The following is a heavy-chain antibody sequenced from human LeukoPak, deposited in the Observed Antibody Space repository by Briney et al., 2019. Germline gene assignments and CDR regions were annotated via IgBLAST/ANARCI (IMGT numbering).Heavy chain of an antibody. CDR2: MNPNSGNT. CDR3: ARGQVFDP. CDR1: GGSGGSFSNHG. J-gene: IGHJ5*02. Sequence: ASVKVSCKASGGSGGSFSNHGINWVRQAPGQGLEWMGWMNPNSGNTNYAQKFQGRVTITRNTSISTAYMELSSLRSEDTAVYYCARGQVFDPWGQGTLVTVSS. V-gene: IGHV1-8*03.